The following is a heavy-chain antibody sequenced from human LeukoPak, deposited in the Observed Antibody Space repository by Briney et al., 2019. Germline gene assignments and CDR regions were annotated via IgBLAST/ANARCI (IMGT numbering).Heavy chain of an antibody. CDR3: ARLTYYYDSSGYYYDAFDI. CDR2: IYYSGST. J-gene: IGHJ3*02. D-gene: IGHD3-22*01. V-gene: IGHV4-59*08. Sequence: SETLSLTCTVSGGSISSYYWSWIRQPPGKGLEWIGYIYYSGSTNYNPSLKSRVTISVDTSRNQFSLKVTSVTAADTAVYYCARLTYYYDSSGYYYDAFDIWGQGTMVTVSS. CDR1: GGSISSYY.